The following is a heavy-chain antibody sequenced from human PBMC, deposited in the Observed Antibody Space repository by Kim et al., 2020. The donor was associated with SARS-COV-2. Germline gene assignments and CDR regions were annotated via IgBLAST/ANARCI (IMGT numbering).Heavy chain of an antibody. CDR2: IYYSGST. J-gene: IGHJ3*02. CDR1: GGSISSSSYY. Sequence: SETLSLTCTVSGGSISSSSYYWGWIRQPPGKGLEWIGSIYYSGSTYYNPSLKSRVTISVDTSKNQFSLKLSSVTAADTAVYYCARGGTPSLYDYVWGSYRLVAFDIWGQGTMVTVSS. V-gene: IGHV4-39*07. D-gene: IGHD3-16*02. CDR3: ARGGTPSLYDYVWGSYRLVAFDI.